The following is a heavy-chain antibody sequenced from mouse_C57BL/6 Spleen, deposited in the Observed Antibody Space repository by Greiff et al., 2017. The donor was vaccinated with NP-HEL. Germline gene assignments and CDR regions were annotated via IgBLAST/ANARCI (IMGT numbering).Heavy chain of an antibody. Sequence: QVQLKESGTELVKPGASVKLSCKASGYTFTSYWMHWVKQRPGQGLEWIGNINPSNGGTNYNEKFKSKATLTVDKSSSTAYMQLSSLTSEDSAVYYCASGHDEGYFDYWGQGTTLTVSS. CDR3: ASGHDEGYFDY. D-gene: IGHD2-12*01. CDR1: GYTFTSYW. J-gene: IGHJ2*01. V-gene: IGHV1-53*01. CDR2: INPSNGGT.